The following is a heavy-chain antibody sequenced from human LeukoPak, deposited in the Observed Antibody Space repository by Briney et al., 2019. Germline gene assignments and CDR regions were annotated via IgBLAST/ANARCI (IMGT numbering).Heavy chain of an antibody. V-gene: IGHV4-34*01. CDR3: ARVTVTRWFDP. D-gene: IGHD4-17*01. CDR1: GGSFSAYY. CDR2: INHGGST. Sequence: SETLSLTCTVYGGSFSAYYWSWIRQPPGKGLEWIGEINHGGSTNYNASLKSRVTISVDTSKTQFSLKLSSVTAADTAVYYCARVTVTRWFDPWGQGTLVTASS. J-gene: IGHJ5*02.